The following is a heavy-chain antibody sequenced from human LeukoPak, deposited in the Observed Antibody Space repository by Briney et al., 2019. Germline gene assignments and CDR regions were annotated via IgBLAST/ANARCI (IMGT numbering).Heavy chain of an antibody. CDR3: AKDRSRQQMWGTIKKWFDP. Sequence: GGSLRLSCAASGFTFSSYGMHWVRQAPGKGLEWVAFIRYDGSNKYYADSVKGRFTISRDNSKNTLYLQMNSLRAEDTAVYFCAKDRSRQQMWGTIKKWFDPWGQGTLVSVSS. CDR1: GFTFSSYG. CDR2: IRYDGSNK. V-gene: IGHV3-30*02. D-gene: IGHD5-24*01. J-gene: IGHJ5*02.